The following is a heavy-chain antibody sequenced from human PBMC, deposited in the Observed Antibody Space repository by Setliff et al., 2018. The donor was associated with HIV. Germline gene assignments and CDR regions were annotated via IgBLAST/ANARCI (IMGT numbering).Heavy chain of an antibody. CDR3: ARDRGGTAMAD. D-gene: IGHD6-19*01. J-gene: IGHJ4*02. CDR1: GFTFSDYY. Sequence: GGSLRLSCAASGFTFSDYYMNWIRQAPGEGLEWVSYISSSGSLYTNYADSVKGRFTISRDNAKNSLYLQMDSLRAEDTAVYYCARDRGGTAMADWGQGTLVTVSS. V-gene: IGHV3-11*06. CDR2: ISSSGSLYT.